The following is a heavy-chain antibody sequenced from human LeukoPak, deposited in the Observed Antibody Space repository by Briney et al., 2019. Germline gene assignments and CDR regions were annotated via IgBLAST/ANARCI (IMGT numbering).Heavy chain of an antibody. CDR1: GFTFSTFA. Sequence: GGSLRLSCAPSGFTFSTFAMIWVRQPPGKGLEWVSSIFPSGGEIHYADSVRGRFTISRDNSKSTLSLQMNSLRAEDTAIYYCATYRQVLLPFESWGQGTRVTVSS. J-gene: IGHJ4*02. CDR3: ATYRQVLLPFES. D-gene: IGHD2-8*02. CDR2: IFPSGGEI. V-gene: IGHV3-23*01.